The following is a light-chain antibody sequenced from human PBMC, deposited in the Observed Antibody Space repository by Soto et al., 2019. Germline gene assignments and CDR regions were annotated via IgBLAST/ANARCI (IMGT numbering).Light chain of an antibody. CDR1: QDINRW. V-gene: IGKV1-5*01. CDR2: NAD. J-gene: IGKJ1*01. Sequence: DIQMTQSPSTLSASVGDRVTNTCRASQDINRWLAWYQQKPGKAPKILIYNADTLESGVPSRFSGSGYGTEFILTISSLQPDDFATYYCQQFSLYWAFGQGTKVDIK. CDR3: QQFSLYWA.